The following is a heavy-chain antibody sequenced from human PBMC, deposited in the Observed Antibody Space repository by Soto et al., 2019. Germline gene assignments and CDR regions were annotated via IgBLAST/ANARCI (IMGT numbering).Heavy chain of an antibody. CDR1: GGTFSSYT. V-gene: IGHV1-69*02. CDR2: IIPILGIA. Sequence: QVQLVQSGAEVKKPGSSVKVSCKASGGTFSSYTISWVRQAPGQGLEWMGRIIPILGIANYAQKFQGRVTITADKSTSTAYMELSSVRSEDTAVYYCARVGSGEVLGYWGQGTLVTVSS. CDR3: ARVGSGEVLGY. D-gene: IGHD6-19*01. J-gene: IGHJ4*02.